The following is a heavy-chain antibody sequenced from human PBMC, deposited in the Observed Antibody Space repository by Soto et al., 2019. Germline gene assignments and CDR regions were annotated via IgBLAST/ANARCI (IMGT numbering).Heavy chain of an antibody. V-gene: IGHV3-33*01. CDR3: ARDYCGGDCYSFDY. J-gene: IGHJ4*02. CDR2: IWYDGSNK. D-gene: IGHD2-21*02. CDR1: GFTFSSYG. Sequence: VQLVESGGGVVQPGRSLRLSCASSGFTFSSYGMHWGRQAPGKGLEWVAVIWYDGSNKYYADSVKGRFTISRDNSKNTLYLQMNSLRAEDTAVYYCARDYCGGDCYSFDYWGQGTLVTVSS.